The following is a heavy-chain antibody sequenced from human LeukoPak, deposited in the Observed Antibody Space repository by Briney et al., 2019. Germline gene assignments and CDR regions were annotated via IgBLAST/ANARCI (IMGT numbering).Heavy chain of an antibody. CDR1: GFTFSSYS. CDR2: ISSSTSYI. V-gene: IGHV3-21*01. J-gene: IGHJ6*03. CDR3: ARGQSYYYXYYMXV. Sequence: GGSLRLSCAASGFTFSSYSMNWVRQAPGKGLEWVSSISSSTSYIYYGDSVKGRFTISRDNAKNSLYLQMNSLRAEDTAVYYCARGQSYYYXYYMXVW.